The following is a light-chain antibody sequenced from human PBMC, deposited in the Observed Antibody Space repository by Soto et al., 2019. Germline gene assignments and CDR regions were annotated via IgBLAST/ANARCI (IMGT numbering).Light chain of an antibody. CDR2: GAS. V-gene: IGKV3D-15*01. J-gene: IGKJ4*01. Sequence: EIVLTQSPGTLSLSPGERATLSCRASQSINYLAWYQQKVGQAPRLLIYGASTRATGIPDRFSGSRSGPEFTLTINSLQSEDFAIYYCQPYNNWPLTFGGGTKVESK. CDR1: QSINY. CDR3: QPYNNWPLT.